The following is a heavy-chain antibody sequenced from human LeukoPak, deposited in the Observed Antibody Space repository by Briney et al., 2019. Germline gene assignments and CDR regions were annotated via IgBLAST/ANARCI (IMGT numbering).Heavy chain of an antibody. V-gene: IGHV3-21*01. Sequence: GGSLRLSCAASGFTFSSYSMNWVRQAPGKGLEWVSSISGSSSYIYYADSVKGRFTISRDNAKNSLYLQMNSLRAEDTAVYYCARVSRSYYYGSGSSNFDYWGQGTLVTVSS. CDR3: ARVSRSYYYGSGSSNFDY. D-gene: IGHD3-10*01. CDR2: ISGSSSYI. CDR1: GFTFSSYS. J-gene: IGHJ4*02.